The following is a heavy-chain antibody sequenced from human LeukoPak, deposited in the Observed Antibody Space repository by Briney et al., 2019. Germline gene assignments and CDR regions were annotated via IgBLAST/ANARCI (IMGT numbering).Heavy chain of an antibody. CDR3: AKAAIYDILTGYSPPDY. V-gene: IGHV3-9*01. CDR1: GFTFDDYA. CDR2: ISWNSGSI. D-gene: IGHD3-9*01. Sequence: GRSLTLSCAAPGFTFDDYAMHWVRQAPGKGLEWVSGISWNSGSIGYADSVKGRFTISRDNAKNSLYLQMNSLRAEDTALYYCAKAAIYDILTGYSPPDYWGQGTLVTASS. J-gene: IGHJ4*02.